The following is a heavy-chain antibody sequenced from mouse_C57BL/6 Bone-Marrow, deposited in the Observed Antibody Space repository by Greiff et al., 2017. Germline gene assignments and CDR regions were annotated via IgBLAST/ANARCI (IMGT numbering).Heavy chain of an antibody. CDR1: EYEFPSHD. CDR3: ARRRRGYYAMDY. V-gene: IGHV5-2*01. J-gene: IGHJ4*01. CDR2: INSDGGST. Sequence: EVKLMESGGGLVQPGESLKLSCESNEYEFPSHDMSWVRKTPEKRLELVAAINSDGGSTYYPDTMERRFIISRDNTKKTLYLQMSSLRSEDTALYYCARRRRGYYAMDYWGQGTSVTVSS.